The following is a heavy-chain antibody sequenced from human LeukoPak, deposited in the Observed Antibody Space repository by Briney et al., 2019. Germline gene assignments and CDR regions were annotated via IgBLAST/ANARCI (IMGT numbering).Heavy chain of an antibody. J-gene: IGHJ3*02. V-gene: IGHV1-2*02. D-gene: IGHD2-21*02. Sequence: VASVKVSCKASGYTFTGYYMHWVRQAPGQGLEWMGWINPNSGGTNYAQKFQGRVTMTRDMSTSTVYMELSSLRSEDTAVYYCARSHPNLAYCGGDCSPDAFDIWGQGTMVTVSS. CDR2: INPNSGGT. CDR1: GYTFTGYY. CDR3: ARSHPNLAYCGGDCSPDAFDI.